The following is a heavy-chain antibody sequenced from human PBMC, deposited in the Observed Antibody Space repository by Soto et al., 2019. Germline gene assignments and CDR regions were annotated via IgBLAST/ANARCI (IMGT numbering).Heavy chain of an antibody. J-gene: IGHJ4*02. CDR2: IDPSDSYT. D-gene: IGHD3-16*02. Sequence: GESLKISCKGSGYSFTSYWISWVRQMPGKGLEWMGRIDPSDSYTNYSPSFQGHVTISADKSISTAYLQWSSLKASDTAMYYCARLAITFGGVIVTSGDYWGQGTLVTVSS. V-gene: IGHV5-10-1*01. CDR3: ARLAITFGGVIVTSGDY. CDR1: GYSFTSYW.